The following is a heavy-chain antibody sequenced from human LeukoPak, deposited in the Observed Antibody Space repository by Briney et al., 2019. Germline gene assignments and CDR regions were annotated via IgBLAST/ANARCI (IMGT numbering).Heavy chain of an antibody. CDR2: ISSSGSTI. CDR1: GLTFSSYE. V-gene: IGHV3-48*03. J-gene: IGHJ6*04. Sequence: GGSLTLSCAASGLTFSSYEMNWVRQAPGKGLEWVSYISSSGSTIYYADSVKGRFTISRDNAKNSLYLQMNSLRAEDTAVYYCARDPAYYDILTGYYNYGMDVWGKGTTVTVSS. D-gene: IGHD3-9*01. CDR3: ARDPAYYDILTGYYNYGMDV.